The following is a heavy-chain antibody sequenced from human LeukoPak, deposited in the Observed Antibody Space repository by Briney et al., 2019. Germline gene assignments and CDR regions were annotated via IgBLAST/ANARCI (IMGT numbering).Heavy chain of an antibody. CDR3: ARSPPLEWFVDV. V-gene: IGHV4-34*01. Sequence: PSETLSLTCAVYGGSFSGYYWSWIRQPPGKGLEWIGSIYHSGSTYYNPSLKSRVTISVDTSKNQFSLKLSSVTAADTAVYYCARSPPLEWFVDVWGKGTTVTVSS. CDR2: IYHSGST. D-gene: IGHD3-3*01. CDR1: GGSFSGYY. J-gene: IGHJ6*04.